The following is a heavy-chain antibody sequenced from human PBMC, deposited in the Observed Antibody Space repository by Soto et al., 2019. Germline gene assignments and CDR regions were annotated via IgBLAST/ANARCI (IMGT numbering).Heavy chain of an antibody. D-gene: IGHD3-10*01. CDR3: ARGGGSGTYNAAYFDF. Sequence: QVQLGQSGAEVKKPGSSVKVSCRASGGTFIRDIVTWVRQAPGHGLEWLGGITPIFSTTNYAQKFRGRVTITADKSTNTAYMELSSLTSEDTAVYYCARGGGSGTYNAAYFDFWGQGTLVTVSS. J-gene: IGHJ4*02. CDR2: ITPIFSTT. CDR1: GGTFIRDI. V-gene: IGHV1-69*06.